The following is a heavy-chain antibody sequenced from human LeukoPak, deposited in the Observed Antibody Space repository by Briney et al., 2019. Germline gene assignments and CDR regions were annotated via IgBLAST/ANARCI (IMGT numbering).Heavy chain of an antibody. CDR1: GGSFTSYY. V-gene: IGHV4-4*09. CDR2: IYTSGNT. CDR3: ARLLLRSHMDV. Sequence: SETLSLTCTVSGGSFTSYYWSWIRQPPGKGLEWIGYIYTSGNTNYNPSLKSRVTISVDTSKNQFSLKLSSVTAADSAVYYCARLLLRSHMDVWGQGTLVTVSS. D-gene: IGHD3-3*01. J-gene: IGHJ4*02.